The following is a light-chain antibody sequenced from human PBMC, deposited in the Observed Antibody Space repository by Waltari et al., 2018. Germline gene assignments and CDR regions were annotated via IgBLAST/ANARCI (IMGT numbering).Light chain of an antibody. J-gene: IGKJ2*03. CDR2: QVS. V-gene: IGKV2-30*02. CDR1: QSLLHSDGNTY. CDR3: GQTTHWPPS. Sequence: DVVMTQSPLSLPITPGQPASISCRSNQSLLHSDGNTYLTWYQQRPGQPPSLLIYQVSNRASGVPDRFSGSGAGTELTVKVSRVEAAEVGVYHCGQTTHWPPSFGQGTKVEIK.